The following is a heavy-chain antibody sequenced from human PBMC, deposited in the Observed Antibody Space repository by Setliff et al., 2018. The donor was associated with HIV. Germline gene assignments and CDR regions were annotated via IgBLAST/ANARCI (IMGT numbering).Heavy chain of an antibody. CDR3: VGGHYDLWSGYVNYYLDL. CDR2: IYSGGDA. CDR1: GLSISSNY. Sequence: GGSLRLSCAASGLSISSNYMSWVRQAPGKGLEWVSIIYSGGDAYYSDSLKGRFTISRDNSKNTLYLRMDSLRPEDTALYYCVGGHYDLWSGYVNYYLDLWGQGTLVTVSS. V-gene: IGHV3-66*02. D-gene: IGHD3-3*01. J-gene: IGHJ4*02.